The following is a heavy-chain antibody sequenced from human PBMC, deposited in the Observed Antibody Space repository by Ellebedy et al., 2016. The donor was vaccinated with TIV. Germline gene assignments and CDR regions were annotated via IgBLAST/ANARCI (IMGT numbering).Heavy chain of an antibody. CDR2: INHSGST. Sequence: SETLSLXCAVYGGSFSGYYWSWIRQPPGKGLEWIGEINHSGSTNYNPSLKSRVTISVDTSKNQFSLKLSSVTAADTAVYYCARGRRGYSYGPGGLAFDYWGQGTLVTVSS. V-gene: IGHV4-34*01. J-gene: IGHJ4*02. D-gene: IGHD5-18*01. CDR3: ARGRRGYSYGPGGLAFDY. CDR1: GGSFSGYY.